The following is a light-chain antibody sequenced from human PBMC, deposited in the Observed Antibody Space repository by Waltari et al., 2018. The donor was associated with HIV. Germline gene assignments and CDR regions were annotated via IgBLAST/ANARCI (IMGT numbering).Light chain of an antibody. Sequence: QSALTQPASVSGSPGQSITISCTGTSTDVGHYDYVSWYRQHPGKAPKLIIYEVSNRHSGVSNRCSGSKSVNTASLTISGLQAEDEADYYCSSYTTRSTVIFGGGTKLTVL. V-gene: IGLV2-14*01. CDR3: SSYTTRSTVI. J-gene: IGLJ2*01. CDR2: EVS. CDR1: STDVGHYDY.